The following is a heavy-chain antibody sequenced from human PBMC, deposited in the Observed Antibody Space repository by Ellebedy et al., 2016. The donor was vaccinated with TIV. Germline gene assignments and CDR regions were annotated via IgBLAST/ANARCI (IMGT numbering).Heavy chain of an antibody. Sequence: GESLKISCAASGFSLTGSDLHWVRRRRGKGLEWVSASGAAGDTYYPDSVRGRFTISRESAKNSFYLQTNSLTAGDTAVYYCARGGPGGDNWFFGLWGRGTRVTVSS. CDR1: GFSLTGSD. D-gene: IGHD3-10*01. J-gene: IGHJ2*01. CDR3: ARGGPGGDNWFFGL. CDR2: SGAAGDT. V-gene: IGHV3-13*01.